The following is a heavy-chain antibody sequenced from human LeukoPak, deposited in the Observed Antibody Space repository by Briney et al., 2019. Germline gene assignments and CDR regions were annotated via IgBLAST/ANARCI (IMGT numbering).Heavy chain of an antibody. CDR1: GDSFSGYY. CDR2: INHRGTT. J-gene: IGHJ4*02. CDR3: ARSWAGMYYPFYYFDY. D-gene: IGHD1-26*01. V-gene: IGHV4-34*01. Sequence: SETLSLTCAVYGDSFSGYYWSWIRQPPGKGLEWIAEINHRGTTHYNPSLMSRVNISADTSKNHFSLNLDSVTAVDTAVYYCARSWAGMYYPFYYFDYWGQGALVTVSP.